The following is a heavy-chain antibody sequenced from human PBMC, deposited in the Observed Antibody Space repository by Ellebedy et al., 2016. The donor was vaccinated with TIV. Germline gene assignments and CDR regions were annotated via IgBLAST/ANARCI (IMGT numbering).Heavy chain of an antibody. J-gene: IGHJ6*02. CDR1: GFSFSSYA. V-gene: IGHV3-23*01. D-gene: IGHD3-10*01. CDR2: LSCSGGST. Sequence: GESLKISCAASGFSFSSYAMSWVRQAPGKGLEWVSSLSCSGGSTYYADSVKGRFTISRDNSKNTLYLQMNSLRAEETAVYYCAKRVTMVREVITYYHYAMDVWGQGTTVTVSS. CDR3: AKRVTMVREVITYYHYAMDV.